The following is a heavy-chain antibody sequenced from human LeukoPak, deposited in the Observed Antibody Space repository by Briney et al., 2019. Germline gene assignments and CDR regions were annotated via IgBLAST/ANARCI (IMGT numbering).Heavy chain of an antibody. CDR1: GGSISSYY. J-gene: IGHJ4*02. Sequence: IPSETLSLTCTVSGGSISSYYWSWIRQPAGKGLEWIGRIYTSGSTNYNPSLKSRVTMSVDTSKNQFSLKLSSVTAADTAVYYCAREGTPYYYGSGSYSINTFDYWGQGTLVTVSS. V-gene: IGHV4-4*07. D-gene: IGHD3-10*01. CDR2: IYTSGST. CDR3: AREGTPYYYGSGSYSINTFDY.